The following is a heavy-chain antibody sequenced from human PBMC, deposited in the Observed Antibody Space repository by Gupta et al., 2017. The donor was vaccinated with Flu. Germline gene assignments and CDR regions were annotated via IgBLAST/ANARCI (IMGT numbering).Heavy chain of an antibody. CDR3: VRDVTVAFVL. J-gene: IGHJ4*01. Sequence: VQLGASGGGLFKPGGCQRFSCPSSGFIFSTHDMNWVRQAPGKGLEWVSSIRTTGKYIYYADSVKGRVTISRDNAKNSLFLQMDRLRPEDTAVYYCVRDVTVAFVLWGHGTLGTVS. V-gene: IGHV3-21*04. CDR1: GFIFSTHD. D-gene: IGHD6-19*01. CDR2: IRTTGKYI.